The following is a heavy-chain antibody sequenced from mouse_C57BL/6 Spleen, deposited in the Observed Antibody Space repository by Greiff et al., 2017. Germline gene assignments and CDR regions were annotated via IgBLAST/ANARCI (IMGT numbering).Heavy chain of an antibody. Sequence: QVQLKQSGPELVKPGASVTISCKASGYTFTDYYLNWVKQRPGQGLEWIGWIYPGRGNTKYNEKFKGKATLTVDTSSSTAYMQLSSLTSEDSAVYFCAKPFDYDYAWFAYWGQGTLVTVSA. D-gene: IGHD2-4*01. V-gene: IGHV1-84*01. CDR3: AKPFDYDYAWFAY. J-gene: IGHJ3*01. CDR2: IYPGRGNT. CDR1: GYTFTDYY.